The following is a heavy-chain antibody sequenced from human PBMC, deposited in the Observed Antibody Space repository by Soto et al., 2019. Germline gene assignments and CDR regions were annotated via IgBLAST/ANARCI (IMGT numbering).Heavy chain of an antibody. D-gene: IGHD5-12*01. J-gene: IGHJ4*02. CDR3: ASRYRGYEFYYFDY. Sequence: PGGSLRLSCAVSGFTVSSNYMGWVRQAPGKGLERVSIIYSGGNTYYADSVKGRFTISRNTSKNTVYLQMNILRVEDTAVYYCASRYRGYEFYYFDYWGQGTLVTVS. CDR1: GFTVSSNY. CDR2: IYSGGNT. V-gene: IGHV3-66*01.